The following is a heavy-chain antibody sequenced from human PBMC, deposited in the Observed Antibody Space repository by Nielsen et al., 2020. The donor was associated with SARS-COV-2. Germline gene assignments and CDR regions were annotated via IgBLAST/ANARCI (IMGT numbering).Heavy chain of an antibody. CDR2: ISYDGSNK. Sequence: GGFLRLSCAASGFTFSSYGMHWVRQAPGKGLEWVAVISYDGSNKYYADSVKGRFTISRDNSKNTLYLQMNSLRAEDTAVYYCARDSYGGNGYFDYWGQGILVTVSS. D-gene: IGHD4-23*01. CDR1: GFTFSSYG. CDR3: ARDSYGGNGYFDY. J-gene: IGHJ4*02. V-gene: IGHV3-30*03.